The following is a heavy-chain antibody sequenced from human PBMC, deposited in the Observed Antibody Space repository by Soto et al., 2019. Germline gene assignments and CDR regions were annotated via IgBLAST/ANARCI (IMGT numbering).Heavy chain of an antibody. J-gene: IGHJ4*02. Sequence: ASVKVSCKASGGTFSSYTISWVRQAPGQGLEWLGRFIFFFGLANYAQKFQGRFTITADKSTSTAYMELRSLSFDDTAVYYCARDSGYEEIDYWGQGTLVTVSS. CDR3: ARDSGYEEIDY. CDR2: FIFFFGLA. V-gene: IGHV1-69*04. D-gene: IGHD5-12*01. CDR1: GGTFSSYT.